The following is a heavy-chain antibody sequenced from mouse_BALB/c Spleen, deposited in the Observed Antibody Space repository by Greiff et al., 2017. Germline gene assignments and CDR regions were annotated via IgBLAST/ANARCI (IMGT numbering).Heavy chain of an antibody. CDR2: ISSGGST. CDR1: GFTFSSYA. Sequence: EVQLVESGGGLVKPGGSLKLSCAASGFTFSSYAMSWVRQTPEKRLEWVASISSGGSTYYPDSVKGRFTISRDNARNILYLQMSSLRSEDTAMYYCARRGEGAWFAYWGQGTLVTVSA. V-gene: IGHV5-6-5*01. J-gene: IGHJ3*01. CDR3: ARRGEGAWFAY.